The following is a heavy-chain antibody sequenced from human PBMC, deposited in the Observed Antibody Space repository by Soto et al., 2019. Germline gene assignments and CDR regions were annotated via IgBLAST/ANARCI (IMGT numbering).Heavy chain of an antibody. Sequence: GGSLRLSWSASGFTFKNAWFNWVRQAPGQGLEWVGRVRSKADGGTIEYAAPVKARFSISRDDSKNMLSLQMNSLKTEDTAVYYCARDQEDIGMDYWGEGTLVTVSS. CDR3: ARDQEDIGMDY. V-gene: IGHV3-15*07. J-gene: IGHJ4*02. CDR2: VRSKADGGTI. CDR1: GFTFKNAW.